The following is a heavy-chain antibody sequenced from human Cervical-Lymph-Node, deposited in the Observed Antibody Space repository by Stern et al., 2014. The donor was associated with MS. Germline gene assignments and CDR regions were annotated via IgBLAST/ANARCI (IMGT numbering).Heavy chain of an antibody. D-gene: IGHD1-26*01. J-gene: IGHJ6*02. V-gene: IGHV1-69*01. CDR1: GGTFSSYA. CDR2: IIPIFGTA. Sequence: QVQLVESGAEVKKPGSSGKVSCKASGGTFSSYAIRWVRQAPGQGLEWMGGIIPIFGTANYAQKVQGRVTITADESTSTAYMELSSLRSEDTAVYYCARGELKEGLVRGMDVWGQGTTVTVSS. CDR3: ARGELKEGLVRGMDV.